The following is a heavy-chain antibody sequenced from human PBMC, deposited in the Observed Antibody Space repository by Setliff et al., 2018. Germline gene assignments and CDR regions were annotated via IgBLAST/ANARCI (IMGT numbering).Heavy chain of an antibody. D-gene: IGHD6-6*01. CDR1: GGSFSDSY. CDR3: ARDLPKYSSSSVDNYFDY. Sequence: SETLSLTCAVYGGSFSDSYWSWIRQPPGKGLEWIGDINYLGNTNYNPSLKTRVTISVDTSKNQFSLKLSSVTAADTAVYYCARDLPKYSSSSVDNYFDYWGQGTLVTVSS. V-gene: IGHV4-34*01. J-gene: IGHJ4*02. CDR2: INYLGNT.